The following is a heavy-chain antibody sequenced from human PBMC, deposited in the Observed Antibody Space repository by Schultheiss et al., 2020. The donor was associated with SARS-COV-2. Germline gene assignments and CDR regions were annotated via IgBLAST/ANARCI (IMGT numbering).Heavy chain of an antibody. CDR1: GGSISSGGYY. V-gene: IGHV4-39*01. Sequence: SETLSLTCTVSGGSISSGGYYWSWIRQHPGKGLEWIGYIYYSGSTYYNPSLKSRVTISVDTSKNQFSLKLSSVTAADTAVYYCARQGYDFWSGYSPGPFDYWGQGTLVTVSS. D-gene: IGHD3-3*01. J-gene: IGHJ4*02. CDR3: ARQGYDFWSGYSPGPFDY. CDR2: IYYSGST.